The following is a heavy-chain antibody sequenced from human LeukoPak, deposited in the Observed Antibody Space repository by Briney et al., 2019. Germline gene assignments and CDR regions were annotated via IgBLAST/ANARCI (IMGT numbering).Heavy chain of an antibody. D-gene: IGHD6-19*01. V-gene: IGHV1-2*06. CDR3: ARVSVAVAGYGFDP. CDR1: GYTFTGYY. Sequence: ASVQVSCKASGYTFTGYYMHWVRQAPGQGLEWMGRINPNSGGTNYAQKFQGRVTMTRDTSISTAYMELSRLRSDDTAVYYCARVSVAVAGYGFDPWGQGTLVSVSS. CDR2: INPNSGGT. J-gene: IGHJ5*02.